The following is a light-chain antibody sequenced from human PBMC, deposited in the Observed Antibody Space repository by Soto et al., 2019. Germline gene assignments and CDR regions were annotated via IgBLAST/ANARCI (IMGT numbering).Light chain of an antibody. Sequence: QSVLPQPPSASGTPGQRVTISCSGSNSNIGSNTVNWYQQLPGTAPKLLIYYDNLRPSGVPDRISGSKSGTSASLAISGLQSDDEADYYCAAWDDSLNGRVFGTGTKVTVL. CDR3: AAWDDSLNGRV. J-gene: IGLJ1*01. CDR2: YDN. CDR1: NSNIGSNT. V-gene: IGLV1-44*01.